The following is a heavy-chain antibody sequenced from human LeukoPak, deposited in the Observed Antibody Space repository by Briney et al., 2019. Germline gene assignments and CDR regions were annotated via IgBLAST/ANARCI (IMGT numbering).Heavy chain of an antibody. CDR3: AKDVNALIAAANFDY. D-gene: IGHD6-13*01. CDR1: GFTFSSCA. CDR2: ISYDGNNK. Sequence: GGSLRLSCAASGFTFSSCAMHWVRQAPGRGLEWLAIISYDGNNKYYGDSVKGRFTISRDNSKNTVYLQMNSLRPEDTAVYYCAKDVNALIAAANFDYWGQGTLVTVSS. J-gene: IGHJ4*02. V-gene: IGHV3-30*18.